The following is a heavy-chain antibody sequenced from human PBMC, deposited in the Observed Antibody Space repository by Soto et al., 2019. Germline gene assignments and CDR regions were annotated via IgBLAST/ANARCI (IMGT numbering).Heavy chain of an antibody. J-gene: IGHJ4*02. Sequence: EVHLSESGGGVVQPGGSLRLSCVVSGFTFSDYAMVWVRQAPGKGLEWVSEISATGGTTNYADSVKGRYTISRDNSNNTLYLQLTNLRAEDTAMFYCAKASSAWYGSKNYYFDSWGQGALVTVSS. CDR1: GFTFSDYA. V-gene: IGHV3-23*01. D-gene: IGHD6-19*01. CDR2: ISATGGTT. CDR3: AKASSAWYGSKNYYFDS.